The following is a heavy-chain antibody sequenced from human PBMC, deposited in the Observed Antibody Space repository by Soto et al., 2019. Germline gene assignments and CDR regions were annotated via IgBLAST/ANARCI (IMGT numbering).Heavy chain of an antibody. CDR1: GGSISSGDYY. Sequence: QVQLQESGPGLVKPSQTLSLTCTVSGGSISSGDYYWSWIRQPPGKGLEWIGYIYYSGSTYYNPSLKSRVTISVDTSKNHFSLKLSSVTAADTAVYYCAREYYYDSSGYHWYFDLWGRGTLVTVSS. V-gene: IGHV4-30-4*01. D-gene: IGHD3-22*01. CDR3: AREYYYDSSGYHWYFDL. J-gene: IGHJ2*01. CDR2: IYYSGST.